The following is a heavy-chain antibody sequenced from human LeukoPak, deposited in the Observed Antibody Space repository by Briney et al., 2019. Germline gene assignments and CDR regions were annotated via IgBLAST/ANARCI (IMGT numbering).Heavy chain of an antibody. CDR3: ARASRSSSSHFDY. CDR2: IYYSGST. CDR1: SGSISSYY. D-gene: IGHD6-6*01. J-gene: IGHJ4*02. Sequence: SETLSLTCTVSSGSISSYYWSWIRQPPGKGLEWIGYIYYSGSTNYNPSLKSRVTISVDTSKNQFSLKLSSVTAADTAVYYCARASRSSSSHFDYWGQGTLVTVSS. V-gene: IGHV4-59*01.